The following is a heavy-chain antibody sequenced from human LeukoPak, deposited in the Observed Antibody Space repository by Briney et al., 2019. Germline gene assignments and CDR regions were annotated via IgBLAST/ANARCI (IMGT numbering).Heavy chain of an antibody. CDR2: IYSGGST. CDR1: GFTVSSNY. D-gene: IGHD2-21*02. V-gene: IGHV3-66*01. Sequence: GGSLRLSCAASGFTVSSNYMSWVRQAPGKGLEWVSVIYSGGSTYYADSVKGRFTIPRDNSKNTLYLQMSSLRAEDTAVYYRAREGCGGDCYPNYYYYGMDVWGQGTTVTVSS. J-gene: IGHJ6*02. CDR3: AREGCGGDCYPNYYYYGMDV.